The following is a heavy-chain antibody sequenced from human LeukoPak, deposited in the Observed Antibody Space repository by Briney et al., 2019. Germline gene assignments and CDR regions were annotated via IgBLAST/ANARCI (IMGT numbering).Heavy chain of an antibody. J-gene: IGHJ4*02. Sequence: SGTLSLTCTVSGGSITSYYWSWIRQPAGKGLEWIGRIYTTGSTYYNHFLKSRVTMAVDTYKNQFSLRLSSVTAADTAVYYCARDGFYDSSGYYYNWVFDYWGQGTLVTVSS. D-gene: IGHD3-22*01. CDR1: GGSITSYY. CDR3: ARDGFYDSSGYYYNWVFDY. V-gene: IGHV4-4*07. CDR2: IYTTGST.